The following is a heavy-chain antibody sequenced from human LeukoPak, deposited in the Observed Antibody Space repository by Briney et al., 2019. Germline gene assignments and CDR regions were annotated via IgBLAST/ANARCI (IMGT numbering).Heavy chain of an antibody. CDR1: GYTFTSYV. V-gene: IGHV1-8*03. Sequence: ASVKVSCKASGYTFTSYVIKWVQQATGQGLEWMGWMNPNSGKTGYAQKFQGRVTITRNTSISTVYMELSSLRSEETAVYYCARGPYPYSSGWMSWFDPWGQGTLVTVSS. D-gene: IGHD6-19*01. J-gene: IGHJ5*02. CDR3: ARGPYPYSSGWMSWFDP. CDR2: MNPNSGKT.